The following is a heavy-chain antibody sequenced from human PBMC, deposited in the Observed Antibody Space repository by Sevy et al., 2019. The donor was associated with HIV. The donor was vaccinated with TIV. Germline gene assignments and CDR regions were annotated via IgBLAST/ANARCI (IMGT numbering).Heavy chain of an antibody. V-gene: IGHV1-69*13. CDR1: GGTFSSYA. CDR2: IIPIFGTA. D-gene: IGHD2-15*01. Sequence: ASVKVSCKASGGTFSSYAISWVRQAPGQGLEWTGGIIPIFGTANYAQKFQGRVTITADESTSTAYMELSSLRSEDTAVYYCARARQGYCSGGSCYRSSRYYYYGMDVWGQGTTVTVSS. CDR3: ARARQGYCSGGSCYRSSRYYYYGMDV. J-gene: IGHJ6*02.